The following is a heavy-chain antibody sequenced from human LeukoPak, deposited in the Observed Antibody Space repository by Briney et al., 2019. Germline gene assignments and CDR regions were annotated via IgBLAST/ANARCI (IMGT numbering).Heavy chain of an antibody. D-gene: IGHD2-21*01. CDR3: VKATRGVVVFDH. CDR2: ISSDGGST. J-gene: IGHJ4*02. V-gene: IGHV3-64D*09. Sequence: PGGSLRLSCSASGFAFSGHAMHWVRQAPGKGLEYVSGISSDGGSTCYADSMKGRFTVSRDNSKNTVFLQMSSLTSDDTAVYYCVKATRGVVVFDHWGQGALVTVSS. CDR1: GFAFSGHA.